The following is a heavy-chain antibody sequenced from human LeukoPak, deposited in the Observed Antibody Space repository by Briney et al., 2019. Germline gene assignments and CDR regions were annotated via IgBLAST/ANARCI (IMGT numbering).Heavy chain of an antibody. J-gene: IGHJ4*02. CDR3: ARSLATYYFDY. D-gene: IGHD5-12*01. CDR2: IYYSGST. CDR1: GGSLSSYY. Sequence: SETLSLTCTVSGGSLSSYYWSWIRQPPGKGLEWIGYIYYSGSTNYNPSLKSRVTISVDTSKNQFSLKLSSVTAADTAVYYCARSLATYYFDYWGQGTLVTASS. V-gene: IGHV4-59*01.